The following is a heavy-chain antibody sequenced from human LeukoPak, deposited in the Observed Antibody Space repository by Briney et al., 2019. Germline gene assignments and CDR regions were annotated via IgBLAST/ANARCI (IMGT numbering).Heavy chain of an antibody. CDR2: VYHSGST. Sequence: SETLSLTCTVSGDSIDNYYWSWIRQPPGKGLEWIAYVYHSGSTNYNPSLKSRVTISIDTSKNRFSLRVTSVTAADTAVYYCATLDRNGNNYIQNWGQGTLVTVSS. CDR1: GDSIDNYY. V-gene: IGHV4-59*01. J-gene: IGHJ4*02. CDR3: ATLDRNGNNYIQN. D-gene: IGHD5-24*01.